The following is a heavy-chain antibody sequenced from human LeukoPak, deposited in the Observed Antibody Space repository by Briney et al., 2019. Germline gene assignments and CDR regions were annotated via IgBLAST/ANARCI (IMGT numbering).Heavy chain of an antibody. CDR2: VSGRDDST. D-gene: IGHD6-19*01. J-gene: IGHJ4*02. Sequence: GASLRLSCAASGFTFSNYAMSWVRQAPGKGLEWVSAVSGRDDSTYYADSVKGRFTISRDTSKNTLYLQMNSLRAEDTAVYYCARMSGIAVAAIWISYFDYWGQGTLVTVSS. CDR3: ARMSGIAVAAIWISYFDY. V-gene: IGHV3-23*01. CDR1: GFTFSNYA.